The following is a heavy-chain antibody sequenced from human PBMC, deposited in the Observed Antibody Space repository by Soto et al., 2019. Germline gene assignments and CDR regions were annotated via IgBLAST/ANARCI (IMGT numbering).Heavy chain of an antibody. V-gene: IGHV4-30-4*01. J-gene: IGHJ4*02. CDR1: GGSISSGDYY. Sequence: PSETLSLTCTVSGGSISSGDYYWSWIRQPPGKGLEWIGYIYYSGSTYYNPSLKTRVTISVDTSKNQFSLKLNSVTVADTAVYYCARGPEGYYFDYWGQGALVTVSS. CDR3: ARGPEGYYFDY. CDR2: IYYSGST.